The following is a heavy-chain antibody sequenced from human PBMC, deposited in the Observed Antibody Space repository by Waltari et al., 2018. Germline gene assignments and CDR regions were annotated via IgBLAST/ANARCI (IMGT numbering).Heavy chain of an antibody. CDR1: GGSISSYY. CDR2: IYYSGST. D-gene: IGHD2-21*01. V-gene: IGHV4-59*08. Sequence: QVQLQESGPGLVKPSETLSLTRTVSGGSISSYYWSWIRQPPGKGLEWIGYIYYSGSTNYNPSLKSRVTISVDTSKNQFSLKLSSVTAADTAVYYCASAVGGERDYWGQGTLVTVSS. J-gene: IGHJ4*02. CDR3: ASAVGGERDY.